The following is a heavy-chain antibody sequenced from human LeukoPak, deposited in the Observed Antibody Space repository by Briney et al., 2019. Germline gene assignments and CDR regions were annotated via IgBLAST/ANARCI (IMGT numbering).Heavy chain of an antibody. J-gene: IGHJ4*02. V-gene: IGHV3-23*01. CDR3: AKTFPYGTTWYGFCDY. Sequence: TGGSLRLSCAASGFTFSSYGLSWVRQAPGKGLEWVSTISGSAYNSYYADSVKGRFTISRDNSANTLYLQMNSLRAEDTAVYYCAKTFPYGTTWYGFCDYWGQGALVTVSS. CDR1: GFTFSSYG. CDR2: ISGSAYNS. D-gene: IGHD3-10*01.